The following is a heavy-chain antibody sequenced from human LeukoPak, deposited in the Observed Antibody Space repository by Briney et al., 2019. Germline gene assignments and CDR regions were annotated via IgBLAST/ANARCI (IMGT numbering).Heavy chain of an antibody. CDR1: GGSFSGYY. V-gene: IGHV4-34*01. J-gene: IGHJ3*02. Sequence: PSETLSLTCAVYGGSFSGYYWSWIRQPPGKGLEWIGEINHSGSTNYNPSLKSRVTISVDTSKNQFSLKLSSVTAADTAVYYCARLLRFLDFRGAFDIWGQGTMVTVSS. CDR3: ARLLRFLDFRGAFDI. CDR2: INHSGST. D-gene: IGHD3-3*01.